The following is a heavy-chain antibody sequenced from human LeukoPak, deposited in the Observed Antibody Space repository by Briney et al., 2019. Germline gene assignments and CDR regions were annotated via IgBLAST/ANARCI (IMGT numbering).Heavy chain of an antibody. Sequence: GGSLRLSCAASGFTFSSYWMGWVRQAPGKGLEWVANIKQDGSEKYYVDSVKGRFTISRDNAQNSLYLQMNSLTPEDTAVYFCARGEAFCDYWGQGALVTVSS. CDR1: GFTFSSYW. V-gene: IGHV3-7*05. CDR2: IKQDGSEK. J-gene: IGHJ4*02. CDR3: ARGEAFCDY.